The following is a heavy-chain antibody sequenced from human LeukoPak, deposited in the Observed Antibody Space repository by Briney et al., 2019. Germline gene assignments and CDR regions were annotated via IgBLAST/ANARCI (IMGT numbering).Heavy chain of an antibody. D-gene: IGHD5-12*01. CDR1: GFNFRAYA. CDR3: AKDGVATQHALDI. V-gene: IGHV3-23*01. CDR2: ISGSGGTT. J-gene: IGHJ3*02. Sequence: PGGSVRLSCAASGFNFRAYAMTWVRQAPGKGLDWVSGISGSGGTTYYAGSVRGRFTISRDNSKNTVYLQLNNLRAEDTAVYYCAKDGVATQHALDIWGHGTMVTVSS.